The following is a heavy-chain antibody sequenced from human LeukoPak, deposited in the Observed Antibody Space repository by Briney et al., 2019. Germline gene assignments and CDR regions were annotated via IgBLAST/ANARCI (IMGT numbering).Heavy chain of an antibody. D-gene: IGHD6-13*01. CDR1: GFSFSNYG. Sequence: GGSLRLSCEASGFSFSNYGIHWVRQAPGKGLEWVAFIRNDGTNKYYADSVKGRFTISRDNSKNTMYLQMNSLRVEDTAVFYCAKDRSSSWSGGDYWGQGIMVTVSS. J-gene: IGHJ4*02. V-gene: IGHV3-30*02. CDR3: AKDRSSSWSGGDY. CDR2: IRNDGTNK.